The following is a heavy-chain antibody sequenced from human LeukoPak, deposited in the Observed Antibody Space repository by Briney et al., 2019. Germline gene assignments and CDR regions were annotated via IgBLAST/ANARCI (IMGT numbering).Heavy chain of an antibody. CDR1: GFTFSSYA. V-gene: IGHV3-23*01. D-gene: IGHD3-10*01. J-gene: IGHJ4*02. CDR2: ISGSGGST. Sequence: GGSLRLSCAASGFTFSSYAMSWVRQAPGKGLERVSAISGSGGSTYYADSVKGRFTISRDNSKNTLYLQMNSLRAQDTAVYYCAKAGNEFGELLFFFYFDYWGQGTLVTVSS. CDR3: AKAGNEFGELLFFFYFDY.